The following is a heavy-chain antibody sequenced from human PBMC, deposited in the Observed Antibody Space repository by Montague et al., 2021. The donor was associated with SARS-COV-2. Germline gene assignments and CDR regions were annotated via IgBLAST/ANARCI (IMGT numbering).Heavy chain of an antibody. CDR2: MSHDGNFE. J-gene: IGHJ4*02. D-gene: IGHD6-19*01. CDR1: GFTFSTYA. V-gene: IGHV3-33*01. Sequence: SRRLSCSASGFTFSTYAIHWVRQAPGKGLGWVAIMSHDGNFEQYADSVKGRFTISRDSSKDTLHLQMNSLTAEDTAVYYCAIQPRDSSAWHPFDYWGQGTLVTVSS. CDR3: AIQPRDSSAWHPFDY.